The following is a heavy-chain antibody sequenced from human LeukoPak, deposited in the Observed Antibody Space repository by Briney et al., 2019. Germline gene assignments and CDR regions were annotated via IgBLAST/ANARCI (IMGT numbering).Heavy chain of an antibody. J-gene: IGHJ4*02. CDR3: AKVESYSYGYFEY. D-gene: IGHD5-18*01. V-gene: IGHV3-9*01. CDR1: KFTFSNYA. Sequence: GGSLRLSCAASKFTFSNYAMHWVRQAPGKGLEWVSGISWNGGGIDYADSVKGRFTISRDNAKNSLYLQMNSLRTEDTALYYCAKVESYSYGYFEYWGQGVLVTVSS. CDR2: ISWNGGGI.